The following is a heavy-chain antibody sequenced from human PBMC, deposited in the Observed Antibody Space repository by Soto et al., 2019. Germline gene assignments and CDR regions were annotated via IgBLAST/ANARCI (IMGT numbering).Heavy chain of an antibody. D-gene: IGHD1-1*01. V-gene: IGHV3-30*18. Sequence: QVQLVESGGGVVQPGRSLRLSCAASGFTFSSYGMHWVRQAPGKGLEWVAVISYDGSNKYYADSVKGRFTISRDNXKNTLYLQMNSLRAEDTAVYYCAKDRTTVARAFDYWGQGTLVTVSS. J-gene: IGHJ4*02. CDR3: AKDRTTVARAFDY. CDR2: ISYDGSNK. CDR1: GFTFSSYG.